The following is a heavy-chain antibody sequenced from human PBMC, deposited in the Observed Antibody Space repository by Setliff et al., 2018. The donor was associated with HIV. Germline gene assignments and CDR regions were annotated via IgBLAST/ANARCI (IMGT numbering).Heavy chain of an antibody. Sequence: PGGSLRLSCEASGFTFSSYWMHWVRQAPGKGLVWVSRMNSDGSTINYVDSVKGRLTISRDNAKNSLDLQVRGLRVDDTAVYYCARGYSRSWRYFECSDFWGQGTLVTVSS. V-gene: IGHV3-74*01. J-gene: IGHJ4*02. D-gene: IGHD6-13*01. CDR2: MNSDGSTI. CDR1: GFTFSSYW. CDR3: ARGYSRSWRYFECSDF.